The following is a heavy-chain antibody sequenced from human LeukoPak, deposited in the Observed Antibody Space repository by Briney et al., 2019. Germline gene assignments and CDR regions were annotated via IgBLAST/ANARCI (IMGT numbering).Heavy chain of an antibody. CDR1: GGSISSYY. D-gene: IGHD5-12*01. J-gene: IGHJ5*02. CDR3: AGCDGYSGYDCWFDP. V-gene: IGHV4-59*08. Sequence: SETLSLTCTVSGGSISSYYWSWIRQPPGKGLEWIGYIYYSGRTNYNPSLKSRVTILVDTSKNQFSLKLSSVTAADTAVYYCAGCDGYSGYDCWFDPWGQGTLVTVSS. CDR2: IYYSGRT.